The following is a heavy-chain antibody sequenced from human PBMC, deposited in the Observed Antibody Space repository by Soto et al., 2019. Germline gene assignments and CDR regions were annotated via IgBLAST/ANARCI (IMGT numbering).Heavy chain of an antibody. Sequence: QVQLVESGGGVVQPGRSLRLSCAASGFTFSSYGMHWVRQAPGKGLEWVAVISYDGSNKYYADSVKGRFTISRDNSKNTLYLQMNSLRAEDTAVYYCAKDLAVAGVYYFDYWGQGTLVTVSS. CDR2: ISYDGSNK. J-gene: IGHJ4*02. D-gene: IGHD6-19*01. CDR3: AKDLAVAGVYYFDY. CDR1: GFTFSSYG. V-gene: IGHV3-30*18.